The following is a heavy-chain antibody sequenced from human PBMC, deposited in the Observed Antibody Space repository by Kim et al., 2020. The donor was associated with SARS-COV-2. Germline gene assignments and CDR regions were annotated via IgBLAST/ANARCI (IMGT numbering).Heavy chain of an antibody. D-gene: IGHD5-18*01. CDR3: ARDGGWGYSYGAHFDY. J-gene: IGHJ4*02. Sequence: GGSLRLSCAASGFTFSSYWMTWVRQAPGKGLEWVANIKQDGSEKYYVDSVEGRFTISRDNAKNSLYLQMNSLRAEDTAVYYCARDGGWGYSYGAHFDYWGQGTLATVSS. CDR1: GFTFSSYW. CDR2: IKQDGSEK. V-gene: IGHV3-7*01.